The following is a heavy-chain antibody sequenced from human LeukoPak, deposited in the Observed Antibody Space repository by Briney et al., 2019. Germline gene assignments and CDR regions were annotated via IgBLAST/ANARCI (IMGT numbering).Heavy chain of an antibody. Sequence: GASVKVSCKASGYSFTTYATHWERQAPGQRLEWMGWINPDKGDTKYSQNFQGRITVTRDTSASTTYMELSSLISADTAVYYCARRLKGSYANPFHSWGQGTLVTVSS. V-gene: IGHV1-3*01. CDR3: ARRLKGSYANPFHS. J-gene: IGHJ4*02. CDR2: INPDKGDT. CDR1: GYSFTTYA. D-gene: IGHD2-21*01.